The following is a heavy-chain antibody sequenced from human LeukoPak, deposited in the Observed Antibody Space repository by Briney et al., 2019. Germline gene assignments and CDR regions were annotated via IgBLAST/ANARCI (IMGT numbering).Heavy chain of an antibody. CDR1: GFTFSSCW. D-gene: IGHD6-19*01. V-gene: IGHV3-7*03. CDR2: IGQDGSEK. CDR3: AGGRGWSSDY. J-gene: IGHJ4*02. Sequence: GGSLRLSCATSGFTFSSCWMNWVRQAPGKGLEWVANIGQDGSEKNYVDSVKGRFTISRDNAKNSLYLQMSSLRAEDTAVYYCAGGRGWSSDYWGQGTLVTVSS.